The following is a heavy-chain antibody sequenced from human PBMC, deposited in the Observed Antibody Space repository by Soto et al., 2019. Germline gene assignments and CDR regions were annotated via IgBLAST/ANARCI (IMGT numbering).Heavy chain of an antibody. CDR2: IYHSGSI. D-gene: IGHD3-9*01. CDR1: GGSISSGGYS. Sequence: PSETLSLTCAVSGGSISSGGYSWSWIRQPPGKGLEWIGYIYHSGSIYYNPSLKSRVTISVDASKSQFYLKLRSVTAADTAVYYCARGMAEEQIFYYFDYWGQGALVTVSS. CDR3: ARGMAEEQIFYYFDY. J-gene: IGHJ4*02. V-gene: IGHV4-30-2*01.